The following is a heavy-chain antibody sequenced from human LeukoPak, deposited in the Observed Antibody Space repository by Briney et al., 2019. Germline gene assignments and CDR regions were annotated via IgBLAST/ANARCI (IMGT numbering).Heavy chain of an antibody. CDR1: GGTFSSYA. V-gene: IGHV1-69*13. CDR3: ARVGNYDFPFDY. D-gene: IGHD3-3*01. J-gene: IGHJ4*02. CDR2: IIPIFGTA. Sequence: GASVRVSCKASGGTFSSYAISWVRQAPGRGLEWMGGIIPIFGTANYAQKFQGRVTITADESTSTAYMELSSLRSVDTAVYYCARVGNYDFPFDYWGQGTLVTVSS.